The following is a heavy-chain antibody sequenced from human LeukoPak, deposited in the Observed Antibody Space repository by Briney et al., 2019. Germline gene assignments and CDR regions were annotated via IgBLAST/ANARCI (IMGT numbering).Heavy chain of an antibody. Sequence: GRSLRLSCAASGFTFSSYAMHWVRQAPGKGLEWVAVISYDGSNKYYADSVKGRFTISRDNSKNTLYLQMNSLRAEDTAVYYCAREPARYSGSYPLDYWGQGTLVTVSS. J-gene: IGHJ4*02. D-gene: IGHD1-26*01. CDR3: AREPARYSGSYPLDY. V-gene: IGHV3-30*04. CDR1: GFTFSSYA. CDR2: ISYDGSNK.